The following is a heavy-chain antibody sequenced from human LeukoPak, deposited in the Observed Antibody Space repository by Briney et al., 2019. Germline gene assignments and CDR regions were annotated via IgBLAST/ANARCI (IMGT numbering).Heavy chain of an antibody. Sequence: ASVKVSCKASGYTFTSYGISWVRQAPGQGLEWMGWISAYNGNTKYAQKLQDRVTMTTDTTTTTAYMEVRSLTSDDTAVYYCARGSAMAQKQLVRHFDSWGQGTLVIVSS. CDR1: GYTFTSYG. J-gene: IGHJ4*02. D-gene: IGHD6-6*01. CDR3: ARGSAMAQKQLVRHFDS. V-gene: IGHV1-18*01. CDR2: ISAYNGNT.